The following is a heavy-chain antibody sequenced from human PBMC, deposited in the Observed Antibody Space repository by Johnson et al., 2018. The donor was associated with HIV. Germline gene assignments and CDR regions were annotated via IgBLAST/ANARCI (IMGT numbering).Heavy chain of an antibody. J-gene: IGHJ3*02. CDR3: ARAERSSSGVDAFDI. D-gene: IGHD6-6*01. CDR1: GFTFSDYY. CDR2: ISSSGSTI. V-gene: IGHV3-11*01. Sequence: QVLLVESGGGLVKPGGSLRLSCAASGFTFSDYYMSWIRQAPGKGLEWVSYISSSGSTIYYAVSVKGRLTISRDNAKNSLYLQVNSLRAEDMTVYYCARAERSSSGVDAFDIWGQGTMVTVSS.